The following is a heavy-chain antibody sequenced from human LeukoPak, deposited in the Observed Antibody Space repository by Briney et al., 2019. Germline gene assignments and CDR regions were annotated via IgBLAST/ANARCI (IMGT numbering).Heavy chain of an antibody. J-gene: IGHJ6*03. V-gene: IGHV1-18*01. D-gene: IGHD3-10*01. Sequence: ASVKVSCKASGYTFTSYGISWVRQAPGQGLEWMGWISAYNGNTNYAQKLQGRVTMTTDTSTSTAYMDLRSLRSDDTAVYYCARVGRWYYYGSGSPYYYMDVWGKGTTVTVSS. CDR1: GYTFTSYG. CDR3: ARVGRWYYYGSGSPYYYMDV. CDR2: ISAYNGNT.